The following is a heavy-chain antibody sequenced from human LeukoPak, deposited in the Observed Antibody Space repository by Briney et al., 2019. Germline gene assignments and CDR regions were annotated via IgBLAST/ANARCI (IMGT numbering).Heavy chain of an antibody. Sequence: KPGGSLRLSCAASGFTFRDYTMNWVRQAPGKGLEWVSAINKSGTFIKYADSVKGRFTVSRDNAKNSLFLQMNSLRVEDTAVYFCAREVLIVVELAANTIDYWGQGTRVTVSS. J-gene: IGHJ4*02. D-gene: IGHD2-15*01. CDR2: INKSGTFI. CDR3: AREVLIVVELAANTIDY. CDR1: GFTFRDYT. V-gene: IGHV3-21*01.